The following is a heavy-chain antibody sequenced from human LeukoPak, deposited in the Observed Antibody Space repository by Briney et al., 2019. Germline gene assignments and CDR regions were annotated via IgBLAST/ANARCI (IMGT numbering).Heavy chain of an antibody. CDR3: AKDSRSGGSWYYFDY. CDR1: GFTFDDYA. CDR2: ISWNSGSI. Sequence: GGSLRLSCAASGFTFDDYAMHWVRQAPGKGLEWVSGISWNSGSIGYADSVKGRFTISRDNAKNSLYLQMNSLRAEDTALYYCAKDSRSGGSWYYFDYWGQGTLVTVPS. J-gene: IGHJ4*02. V-gene: IGHV3-9*01. D-gene: IGHD6-13*01.